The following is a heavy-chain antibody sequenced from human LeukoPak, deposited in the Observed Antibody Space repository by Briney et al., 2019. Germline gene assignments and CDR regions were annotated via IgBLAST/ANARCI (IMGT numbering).Heavy chain of an antibody. CDR2: MNPNSGNT. D-gene: IGHD3-3*01. Sequence: ASVKVSCKASGYTFTSSDINWVRQATGQGLEAMGWMNPNSGNTGYAQKFQGRVTMTRNTSISTAYMELSSLRSEDTAVYYCARGSKVSDFWSGYPVLGWFDPWGQGTLVTVSS. V-gene: IGHV1-8*01. CDR1: GYTFTSSD. J-gene: IGHJ5*02. CDR3: ARGSKVSDFWSGYPVLGWFDP.